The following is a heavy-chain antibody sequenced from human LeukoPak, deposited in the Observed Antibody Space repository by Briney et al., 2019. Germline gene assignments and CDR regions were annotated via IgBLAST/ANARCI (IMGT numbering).Heavy chain of an antibody. D-gene: IGHD1-1*01. Sequence: GGSLRLSCVASGFIFSDYYMSWIRQTPGKGLEWISYISYTYSDIYYADSVKGRFTISRDNSKNTLYLQMNSLRVEDTAVYYCAKDRNDWKQGIDYWGQGTLVTVST. V-gene: IGHV3-11*01. J-gene: IGHJ4*02. CDR2: ISYTYSDI. CDR3: AKDRNDWKQGIDY. CDR1: GFIFSDYY.